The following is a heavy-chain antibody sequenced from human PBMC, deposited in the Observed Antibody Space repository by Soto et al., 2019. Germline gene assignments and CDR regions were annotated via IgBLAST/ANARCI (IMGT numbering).Heavy chain of an antibody. J-gene: IGHJ4*02. V-gene: IGHV1-69*13. D-gene: IGHD3-22*01. CDR1: GGTFSSYA. Sequence: SVKVSCRASGGTFSSYAISWVRQAPGQGLEWMGGIIPIFGTANYAQKFQGRVTITADESTSTAYMELSSLRSEDTAVYYCARPANYYDSSGYLDYYFDYWGQGTLVTVSS. CDR3: ARPANYYDSSGYLDYYFDY. CDR2: IIPIFGTA.